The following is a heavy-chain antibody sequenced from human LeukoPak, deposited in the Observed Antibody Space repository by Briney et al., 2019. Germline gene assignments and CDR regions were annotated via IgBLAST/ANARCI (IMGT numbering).Heavy chain of an antibody. D-gene: IGHD3-10*01. V-gene: IGHV1-69*01. J-gene: IGHJ4*02. CDR1: GGTFSSYA. Sequence: SVKVSCKASGGTFSSYAISWVRQAPGQGLEWMGGIIPIFGTANYAQKFQGRVTITADESTSTAYMELSGLRSEDTAVYYCARDYGSGSYYVYWGQGTLVTVSS. CDR2: IIPIFGTA. CDR3: ARDYGSGSYYVY.